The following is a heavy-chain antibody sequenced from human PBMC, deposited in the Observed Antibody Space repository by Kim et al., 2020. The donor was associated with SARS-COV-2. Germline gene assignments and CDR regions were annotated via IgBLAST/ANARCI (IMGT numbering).Heavy chain of an antibody. V-gene: IGHV1-3*01. J-gene: IGHJ3*02. D-gene: IGHD1-1*01. Sequence: IQGRVTITRDTSASTADMELSSLRSEDTAVYYCARDQRPNWPARGAFDIWGQGTMVTVSS. CDR3: ARDQRPNWPARGAFDI.